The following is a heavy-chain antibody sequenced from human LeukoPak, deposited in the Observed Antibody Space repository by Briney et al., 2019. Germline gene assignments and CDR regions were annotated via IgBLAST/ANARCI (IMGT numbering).Heavy chain of an antibody. CDR1: GYTFTNYG. CDR3: AREKIGSGYDQGLDY. D-gene: IGHD5-12*01. Sequence: GASVKVSCKASGYTFTNYGITWVRQAPGQGLEWMGWISAYNGNTNYAQKFQSRVTMTTDTSTSTAYMELSSLRSDDTAVYYCAREKIGSGYDQGLDYWGQGTMVTVSS. V-gene: IGHV1-18*01. CDR2: ISAYNGNT. J-gene: IGHJ4*02.